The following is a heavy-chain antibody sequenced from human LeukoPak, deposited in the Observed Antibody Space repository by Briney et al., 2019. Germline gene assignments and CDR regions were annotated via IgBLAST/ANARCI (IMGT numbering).Heavy chain of an antibody. CDR1: GGSINSTRYY. Sequence: SETLSLTCTVSGGSINSTRYYWGWIRQPPGKGLEWIGSIYYGGNSYYNPSLKSRVTVSVYTSQSQFSLKLISVAAADTAVYSCATGSVTTRYYFFFHMDVWGKGTSVTVS. D-gene: IGHD4-17*01. CDR3: ATGSVTTRYYFFFHMDV. V-gene: IGHV4-39*01. CDR2: IYYGGNS. J-gene: IGHJ6*03.